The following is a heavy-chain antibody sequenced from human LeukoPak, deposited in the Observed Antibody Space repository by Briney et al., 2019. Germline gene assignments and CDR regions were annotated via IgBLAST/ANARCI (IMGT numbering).Heavy chain of an antibody. J-gene: IGHJ3*02. Sequence: PGGSLRLSCAASGFTFSRFWMNWVRQAPGRGLEWVANIDQSGGRNNYVDSVKGRFTISRDNAKNSLFLEMSSLRADDTAVYFCAGDVEGGTFDIWGQGTTVTVSS. V-gene: IGHV3-7*05. CDR3: AGDVEGGTFDI. CDR2: IDQSGGRN. D-gene: IGHD3-16*01. CDR1: GFTFSRFW.